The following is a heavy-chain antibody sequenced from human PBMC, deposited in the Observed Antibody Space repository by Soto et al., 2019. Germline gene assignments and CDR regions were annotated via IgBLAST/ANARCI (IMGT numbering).Heavy chain of an antibody. CDR2: ISYDGSNK. V-gene: IGHV3-30-3*01. J-gene: IGHJ6*02. D-gene: IGHD3-10*01. Sequence: GGSLRLSCAASGFTFSSYAMHWVRQAPGKGLEWVAVISYDGSNKYYADSVKGRFTISRDNSKNTLYLQMNSLRAEDTAVYYCVRDTSCGSGSYDSCTFDSYYYYYGMDVWGQGTTVTVSS. CDR3: VRDTSCGSGSYDSCTFDSYYYYYGMDV. CDR1: GFTFSSYA.